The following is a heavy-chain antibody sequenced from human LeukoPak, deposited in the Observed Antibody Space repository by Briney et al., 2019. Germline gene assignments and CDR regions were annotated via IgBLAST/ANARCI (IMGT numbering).Heavy chain of an antibody. CDR3: ARNSRVASTSGLNY. V-gene: IGHV1-69*13. D-gene: IGHD4-23*01. J-gene: IGHJ4*02. CDR2: ITPI. Sequence: ASVKVSRKASGGTFSSYAISWVRQAPGQGLEWMGEITPIFQGRVTITADESTSTVFMEMSRLRSDDTAFYYCARNSRVASTSGLNYWGQGTLVTVSS. CDR1: GGTFSSYA.